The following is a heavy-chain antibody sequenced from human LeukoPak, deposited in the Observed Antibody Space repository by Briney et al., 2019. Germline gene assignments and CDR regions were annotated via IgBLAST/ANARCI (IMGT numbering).Heavy chain of an antibody. D-gene: IGHD5-18*01. V-gene: IGHV4-39*07. CDR2: IYYGGST. CDR1: GGSVSSSHY. CDR3: ARDRPTAMESSFYFYGMDV. Sequence: SETLSLTCTVSGGSVSSSHYWGWIRQPPGKGLEWIGSIYYGGSTYYNASLRSRVTTSVDTSKNQFSLKLSSVTAADTAVYYCARDRPTAMESSFYFYGMDVWGQGTTVTVSS. J-gene: IGHJ6*02.